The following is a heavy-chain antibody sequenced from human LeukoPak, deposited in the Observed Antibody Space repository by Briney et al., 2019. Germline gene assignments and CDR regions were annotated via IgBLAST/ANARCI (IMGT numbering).Heavy chain of an antibody. Sequence: ASVRVSCKTSGYRFTGYYLHWVRQAPGQGLEWMGWMNPKSGATDYARKFQGRVTMTRDTSISTAYMELTRLRSDDTAVYYCARDRITMIDNWFDPWGQGTLVTVSS. D-gene: IGHD3-22*01. V-gene: IGHV1-2*02. CDR3: ARDRITMIDNWFDP. CDR2: MNPKSGAT. CDR1: GYRFTGYY. J-gene: IGHJ5*02.